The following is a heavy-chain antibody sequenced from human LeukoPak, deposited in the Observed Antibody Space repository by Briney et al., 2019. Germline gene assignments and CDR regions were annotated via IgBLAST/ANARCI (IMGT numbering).Heavy chain of an antibody. CDR2: IYHSGST. J-gene: IGHJ4*02. Sequence: PSQTLSLTCAVSGGSISSGGYSWSWIRQPPGKGLEWIGYIYHSGSTYYNPSLKSRVTISVDRSKNQFSLKLSSVTAADTAVYYCARSSNCGGDCYDYWGQGTLVTVSS. CDR3: ARSSNCGGDCYDY. CDR1: GGSISSGGYS. D-gene: IGHD2-21*01. V-gene: IGHV4-30-2*01.